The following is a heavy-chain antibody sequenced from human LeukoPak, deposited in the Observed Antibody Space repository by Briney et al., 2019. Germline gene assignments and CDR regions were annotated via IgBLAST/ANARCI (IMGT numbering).Heavy chain of an antibody. V-gene: IGHV3-43*02. CDR2: ISGSGGST. D-gene: IGHD2-2*01. CDR1: GFTFYVYA. CDR3: AKGYDYYYCYGMDV. J-gene: IGHJ6*02. Sequence: GGSLSLYCAASGFTFYVYAMHWVRQAPGKGLEWVSLISGSGGSTYYADSVKGRVNIPRDNSTNYLYLQMNSLRTEDTALYYCAKGYDYYYCYGMDVWGQGARVSHSS.